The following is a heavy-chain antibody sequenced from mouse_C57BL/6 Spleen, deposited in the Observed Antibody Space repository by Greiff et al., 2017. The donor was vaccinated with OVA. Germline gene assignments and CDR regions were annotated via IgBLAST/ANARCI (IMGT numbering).Heavy chain of an antibody. V-gene: IGHV5-17*01. CDR3: ARGDYYDYIAY. CDR2: ISSGSSTI. Sequence: EVNVVESGGGLVKPGGSLKLSCAASGFTFSDYGMHWVRQAPEKGLEWVAYISSGSSTIYYADTVKGRFTISRDNAKNTLFLQMTSLRSEDTAMYYCARGDYYDYIAYWGQGTLVTVSA. J-gene: IGHJ3*01. D-gene: IGHD2-4*01. CDR1: GFTFSDYG.